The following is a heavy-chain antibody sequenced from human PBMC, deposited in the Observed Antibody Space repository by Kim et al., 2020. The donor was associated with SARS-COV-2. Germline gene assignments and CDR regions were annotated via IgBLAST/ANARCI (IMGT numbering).Heavy chain of an antibody. J-gene: IGHJ4*02. CDR2: ISGSGGGT. CDR3: AKDPFYDVWSGYYFDY. CDR1: GFTFSSYA. Sequence: GGSLRLSCAASGFTFSSYALSWVRQAPGKGLEWVSIISGSGGGTYYADSVKGRFTISRDNSKNTLYLQMNSLRAEDTAVYYCAKDPFYDVWSGYYFDYWGQGTLVTVSS. D-gene: IGHD3-3*01. V-gene: IGHV3-23*01.